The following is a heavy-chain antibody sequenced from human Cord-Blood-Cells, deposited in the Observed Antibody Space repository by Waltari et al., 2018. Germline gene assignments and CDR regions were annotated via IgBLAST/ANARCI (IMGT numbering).Heavy chain of an antibody. CDR3: ARGQVYYDFWSGYYAFDI. V-gene: IGHV4-34*01. CDR2: INHSGST. J-gene: IGHJ3*02. Sequence: QVQLQQWGAGLLKPSETLSLTCAVCGGSFMGYSWNWIRQPPGTGLEWIGEINHSGSTNYNPSLKSRVTISVDTSKNQFSLKLSSVTAADTAVYYCARGQVYYDFWSGYYAFDIWGQGTMVTVSS. CDR1: GGSFMGYS. D-gene: IGHD3-3*01.